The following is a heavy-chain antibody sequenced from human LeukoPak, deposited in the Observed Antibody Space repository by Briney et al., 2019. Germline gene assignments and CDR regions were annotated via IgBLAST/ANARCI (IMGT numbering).Heavy chain of an antibody. CDR2: IYSGGST. Sequence: VGSLRLSCAASGFTVSSNYMSWVRQAPGKGLEWVSVIYSGGSTYYADSVKGRFTISRDNSKNTLYLQMNSLRAEDTAVYYCAREIYGDYSYSFDYWGQGTLVTVSS. CDR1: GFTVSSNY. J-gene: IGHJ4*02. CDR3: AREIYGDYSYSFDY. D-gene: IGHD4-17*01. V-gene: IGHV3-66*01.